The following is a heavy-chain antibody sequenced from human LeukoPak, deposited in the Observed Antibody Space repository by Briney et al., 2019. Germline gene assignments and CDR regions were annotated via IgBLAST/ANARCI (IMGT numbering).Heavy chain of an antibody. CDR1: GKTLSDLS. CDR3: VTGFTTMAVDYFDY. J-gene: IGHJ4*02. CDR2: SDPEDGER. V-gene: IGHV1-24*01. Sequence: ASVKVSCKVSGKTLSDLSIHWLRQPPGKGLEWLGGSDPEDGERIYAQMFQGRVTMTEDTSIDTAYMELSNLGSEDTAVYYCVTGFTTMAVDYFDYWGQGTLVTVSP. D-gene: IGHD5-18*01.